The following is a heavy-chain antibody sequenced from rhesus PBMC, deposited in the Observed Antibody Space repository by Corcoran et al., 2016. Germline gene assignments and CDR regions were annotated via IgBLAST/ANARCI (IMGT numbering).Heavy chain of an antibody. CDR1: GGSISSNY. CDR2: IYWDDDK. Sequence: QESGPGLVKPSETLSLTCAVSGGSISSNYSSWIRQPPGKALEWLALIYWDDDKRYSTALKSRLTISKDTSKNQVVLTMTNMDPVDTATYYCAREYSSGWTPYFDYWGQGVRVTVSS. V-gene: IGHV2-174*01. D-gene: IGHD6-31*01. J-gene: IGHJ4*01. CDR3: AREYSSGWTPYFDY.